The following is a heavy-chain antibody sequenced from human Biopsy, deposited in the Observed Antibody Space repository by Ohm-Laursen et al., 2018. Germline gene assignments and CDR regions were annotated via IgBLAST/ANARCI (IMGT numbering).Heavy chain of an antibody. J-gene: IGHJ4*02. V-gene: IGHV1-2*02. CDR2: IYPNSGDT. CDR1: GDAFLGYY. Sequence: EASVKVSCKASGDAFLGYYLHWVRQAPGQGLEWMGSIYPNSGDTDFAQKFQGRVSMTRDTSASTAYLELSSLRSDDTAIYYCARDLLEWSLPSWGQGTLVTVSS. D-gene: IGHD3-3*01. CDR3: ARDLLEWSLPS.